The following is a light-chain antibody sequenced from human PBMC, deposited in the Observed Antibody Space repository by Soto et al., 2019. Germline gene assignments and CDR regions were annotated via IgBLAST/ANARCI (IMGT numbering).Light chain of an antibody. CDR1: AGAVTSGHY. J-gene: IGLJ3*02. Sequence: QAVVTQEPSLTVSPGGTVTLTCGSSAGAVTSGHYPYWFQQKPGQAPRTLIYDTNNKHSWTPARFSGSLPGGKAALTLSGAQPEDEAEYYRLLSHSRAWVFGGGTKPTVL. V-gene: IGLV7-46*01. CDR2: DTN. CDR3: LLSHSRAWV.